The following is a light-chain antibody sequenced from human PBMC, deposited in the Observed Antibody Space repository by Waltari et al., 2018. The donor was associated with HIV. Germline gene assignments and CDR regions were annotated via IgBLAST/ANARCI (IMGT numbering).Light chain of an antibody. Sequence: QLVLTQSPSASASLGASVKLTCTLSSGHSSYAIAWHQQQPEKGPRYLMKLNSAGSHSKGDGIPDLYSGSSSGAERYLTISSLQSEDEADYYCQTWGTGMVFGGGTKLTVL. CDR1: SGHSSYA. CDR2: LNSAGSH. J-gene: IGLJ2*01. V-gene: IGLV4-69*01. CDR3: QTWGTGMV.